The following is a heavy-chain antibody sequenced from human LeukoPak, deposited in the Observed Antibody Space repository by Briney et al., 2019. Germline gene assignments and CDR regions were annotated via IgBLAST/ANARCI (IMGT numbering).Heavy chain of an antibody. CDR1: GGSMNSYY. Sequence: HPSETLSLTCTVSGGSMNSYYWSWVRQAPGKGLEWVSAISRSGSSTDYADSVKGRFTISRDNSKNTLYLQMNSLRPEDTAVYYCAKGGDILTGYYLYWYFDLWGRGTLVTVSS. CDR3: AKGGDILTGYYLYWYFDL. J-gene: IGHJ2*01. D-gene: IGHD3-9*01. CDR2: ISRSGSST. V-gene: IGHV3-23*01.